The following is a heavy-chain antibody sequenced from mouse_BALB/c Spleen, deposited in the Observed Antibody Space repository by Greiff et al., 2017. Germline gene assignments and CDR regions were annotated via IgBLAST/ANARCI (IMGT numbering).Heavy chain of an antibody. Sequence: EVKVEESGGGLVKPGGSLKLSCAASGFTFSSYAMSWVRQSPEKRLEWVAEISSGGSYTYYPDTVTGRFTISRDNAKNTLYLEMSSLRSEDTAMYYCARDEDAMDYWGQGTSVTVSS. CDR3: ARDEDAMDY. CDR2: ISSGGSYT. J-gene: IGHJ4*01. CDR1: GFTFSSYA. V-gene: IGHV5-9-4*01.